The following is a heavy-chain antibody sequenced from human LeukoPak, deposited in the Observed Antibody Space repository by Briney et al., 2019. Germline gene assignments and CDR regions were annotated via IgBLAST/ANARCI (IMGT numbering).Heavy chain of an antibody. CDR2: IDHSGST. D-gene: IGHD6-19*01. CDR3: ARGRVKYIAVAAINWFDP. CDR1: GGSISSSSYY. J-gene: IGHJ5*02. Sequence: SETLSLTCTVSGGSISSSSYYWGWIRQPPGKGLEWIGEIDHSGSTNYNPSLKSRVTISVDTSKNQFSLKLSSVTAADTAVYCCARGRVKYIAVAAINWFDPWGQGTLVTVSS. V-gene: IGHV4-39*07.